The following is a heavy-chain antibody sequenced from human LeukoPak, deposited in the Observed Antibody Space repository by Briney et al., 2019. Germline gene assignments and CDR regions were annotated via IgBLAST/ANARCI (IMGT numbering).Heavy chain of an antibody. V-gene: IGHV4-59*08. CDR2: IYYSGST. D-gene: IGHD2-2*01. J-gene: IGHJ6*02. Sequence: SETLSLTCSVSGGSISSYYWSWMRQPPGKGLEWIGYIYYSGSTNYNPSLKSRVTISVDTSKNQFSLKLSSVTAADTAVYYCARLKVPAASLYYYGMDVWGQGTTVTVSS. CDR1: GGSISSYY. CDR3: ARLKVPAASLYYYGMDV.